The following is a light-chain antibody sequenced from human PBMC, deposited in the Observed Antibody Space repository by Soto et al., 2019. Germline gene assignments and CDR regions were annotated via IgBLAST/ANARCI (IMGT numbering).Light chain of an antibody. V-gene: IGLV1-40*01. J-gene: IGLJ3*02. CDR2: GNT. CDR3: QSYDSSLSGSGV. Sequence: QSVLTQPPSLSGAPGQRVTFSCTGSSSNIGAGYDVHWYQQLPGRAPKVLIYGNTNRPSGVPDRFSGSKSGSSASLAITGLQAEDEADYYCQSYDSSLSGSGVFGGGTKLTVL. CDR1: SSNIGAGYD.